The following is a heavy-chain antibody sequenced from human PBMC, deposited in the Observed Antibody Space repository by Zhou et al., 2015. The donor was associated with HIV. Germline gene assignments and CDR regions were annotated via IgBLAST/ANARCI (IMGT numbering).Heavy chain of an antibody. J-gene: IGHJ6*02. V-gene: IGHV3-33*01. CDR3: ARPEGRYCSSSSCARXGMDV. CDR1: GFTFSSYG. Sequence: QVQLVESGGGVVQPGRSLRLSCAASGFTFSSYGMHWVRQAPGKGLEWVAVIWYDGSNKYYADSVKGRFTISRDNSKNTLYLQMNSLRAEDTAVYYCARPEGRYCSSSSCARXGMDVWGRRDHGHRLL. CDR2: IWYDGSNK. D-gene: IGHD2-2*01.